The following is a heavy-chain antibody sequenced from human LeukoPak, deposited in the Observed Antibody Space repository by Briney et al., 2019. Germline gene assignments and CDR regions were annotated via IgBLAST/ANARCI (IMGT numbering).Heavy chain of an antibody. D-gene: IGHD1-26*01. CDR2: IYSSGDT. Sequence: SETLSLTCAVSGGSISSSNWWSWVRRPPGKGLEWIGYIYSSGDTNYNPSLKSRVTILVDTSKNQFSLQLTSVTAADTAVYYCARDGGAATHYFDSWGQGTPVTVSS. CDR3: ARDGGAATHYFDS. CDR1: GGSISSSNW. V-gene: IGHV4-4*02. J-gene: IGHJ4*02.